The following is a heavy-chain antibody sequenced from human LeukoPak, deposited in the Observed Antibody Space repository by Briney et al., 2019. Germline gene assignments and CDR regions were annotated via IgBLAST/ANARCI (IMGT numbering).Heavy chain of an antibody. Sequence: SQTLSLTCAVSGGSISSGGYSWSWIQQPPWKGLEWIGYIYHSGSTYYNPSLKSRVTISVDRSKNQFSLKLSSVTAADTAVYYCARAAAAGTLFDYWGQGTLVTVSS. CDR1: GGSISSGGYS. V-gene: IGHV4-30-2*01. CDR3: ARAAAAGTLFDY. CDR2: IYHSGST. D-gene: IGHD6-13*01. J-gene: IGHJ4*02.